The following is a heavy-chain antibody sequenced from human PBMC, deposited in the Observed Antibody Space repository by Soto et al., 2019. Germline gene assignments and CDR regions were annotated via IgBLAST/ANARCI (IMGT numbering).Heavy chain of an antibody. V-gene: IGHV4-4*02. J-gene: IGHJ3*02. CDR3: ARTMTTVSPGAFDI. CDR1: SGSISSSNW. CDR2: IYHSGST. Sequence: QVQLQESGPGLVKPSGTLSLTCAVSSGSISSSNWWSWVRQPPGKGLEWIGEIYHSGSTNYNQSLKGRVTISVDKSKNQVSLKLSSVTAADTAVYYCARTMTTVSPGAFDIWGQGTMVTVSS. D-gene: IGHD4-17*01.